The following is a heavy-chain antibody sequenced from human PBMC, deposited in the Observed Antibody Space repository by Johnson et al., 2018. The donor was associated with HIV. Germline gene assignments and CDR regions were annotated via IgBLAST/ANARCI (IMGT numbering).Heavy chain of an antibody. CDR2: IWYDGSNK. J-gene: IGHJ3*01. CDR1: GFTFSSYG. CDR3: AKGLLGSLRAFDF. D-gene: IGHD3-10*01. V-gene: IGHV3-33*06. Sequence: QVQLVESGGGVVQPGRSLRLSCAASGFTFSSYGMHWVRQAPGKGLEWVAVIWYDGSNKYYADSVKGRFTISRDNSKNTLYLQMNSLRAEDTAVYYCAKGLLGSLRAFDFRGQGTMVTVSS.